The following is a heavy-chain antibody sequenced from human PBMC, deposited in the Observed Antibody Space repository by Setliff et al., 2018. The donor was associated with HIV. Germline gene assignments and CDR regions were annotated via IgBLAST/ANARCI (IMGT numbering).Heavy chain of an antibody. CDR3: ARDAPTVYANGWFDP. D-gene: IGHD2-8*01. CDR2: FYYSGSS. Sequence: PSETLSLTCTVSGDSISRRFYYWGWIRQPPGKGLEWIGNFYYSGSSHYNPSLKSRVTISVDTSKNQFSLKLSSETPADTAVYYCARDAPTVYANGWFDPWGQGTLVTVSS. CDR1: GDSISRRFYY. V-gene: IGHV4-39*07. J-gene: IGHJ5*02.